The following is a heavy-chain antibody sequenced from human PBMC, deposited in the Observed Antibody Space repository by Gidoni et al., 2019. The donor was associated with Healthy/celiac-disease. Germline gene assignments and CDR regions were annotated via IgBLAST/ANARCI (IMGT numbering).Heavy chain of an antibody. CDR3: ARHGYCSSTSCDGFDY. V-gene: IGHV4-39*01. J-gene: IGHJ4*02. Sequence: QLQLQESGPGLVTPSETLSLTCTVSGGPISGSSYYGGWIRQPPGKGLEWIGSIYYGGSTYYNPSLKSRVTISVDTSKNQFSLKLSSVTAADTAVYYCARHGYCSSTSCDGFDYWGQGTLVTVSS. CDR2: IYYGGST. D-gene: IGHD2-2*03. CDR1: GGPISGSSYY.